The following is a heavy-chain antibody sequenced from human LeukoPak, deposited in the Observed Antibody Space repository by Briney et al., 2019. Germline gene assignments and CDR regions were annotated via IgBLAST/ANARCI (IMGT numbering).Heavy chain of an antibody. Sequence: GGSLRLSCAASRFTFSNYAMHWVRQAPGKGLEWVAVISYDGNNKYYVDSVKGRFTISRDNSKNTLYLEMNSLRAEDTAVYYCAREYSYGFDHWGQGTLVTVSS. V-gene: IGHV3-30*04. CDR2: ISYDGNNK. J-gene: IGHJ4*02. CDR1: RFTFSNYA. CDR3: AREYSYGFDH. D-gene: IGHD5-18*01.